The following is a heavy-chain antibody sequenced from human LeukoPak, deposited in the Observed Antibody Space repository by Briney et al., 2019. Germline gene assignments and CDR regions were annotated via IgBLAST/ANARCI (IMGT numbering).Heavy chain of an antibody. V-gene: IGHV3-21*01. Sequence: GGSLRLSCVASGFTFSSYSMNWVRQAPGKGLEWVSSISSSSSYIYYADSVKGLFTISRDNAKNSLYLQVSSLRAEDTAVYYCARDRVHYYDSSGYYPFDYWGQGTLVTVSS. CDR3: ARDRVHYYDSSGYYPFDY. CDR2: ISSSSSYI. D-gene: IGHD3-22*01. CDR1: GFTFSSYS. J-gene: IGHJ4*02.